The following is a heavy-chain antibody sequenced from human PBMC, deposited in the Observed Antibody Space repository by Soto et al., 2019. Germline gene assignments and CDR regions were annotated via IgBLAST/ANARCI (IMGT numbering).Heavy chain of an antibody. CDR3: ATDYSNCFDFGMDV. CDR2: VSYDGTTK. Sequence: QVQLVESGGGVVQPGRSLRLSCAASGFSFSTFTMHWVRQAPGKGLEWVAVVSYDGTTKYYADSVKGRFTISRDNSKNTLYVQMTSLRVEDTVGYYCATDYSNCFDFGMDVGGQGTTVTVSS. D-gene: IGHD4-4*01. CDR1: GFSFSTFT. J-gene: IGHJ6*02. V-gene: IGHV3-30-3*01.